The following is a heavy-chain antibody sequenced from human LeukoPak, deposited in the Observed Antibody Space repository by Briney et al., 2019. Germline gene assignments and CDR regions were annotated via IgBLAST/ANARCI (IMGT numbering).Heavy chain of an antibody. J-gene: IGHJ4*02. V-gene: IGHV3-74*01. CDR3: ARVGYDSSGRFDY. CDR1: GFTFSSYW. D-gene: IGHD3-22*01. Sequence: GGSLRLSCAASGFTFSSYWMHWVRQAPGKGLVWVSRINSDGSSTSYADSVKGRFIISRDNAKNSLYLQMNSLRAEDTAVYFCARVGYDSSGRFDYWGQGTLVTVSS. CDR2: INSDGSST.